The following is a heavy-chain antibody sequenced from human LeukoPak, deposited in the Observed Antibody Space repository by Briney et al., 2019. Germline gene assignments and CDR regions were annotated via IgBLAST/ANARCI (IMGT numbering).Heavy chain of an antibody. Sequence: ASVKVSCKASGYTFTSYGISWVRRAPGQGLEWMGWISAYNGNTNYAQKLQGRVTMTTDTSTSTAYMELRSLRSDDTAVYYCARDLSVAGPFVYWGQGTLVTVSS. D-gene: IGHD6-19*01. CDR3: ARDLSVAGPFVY. V-gene: IGHV1-18*01. CDR2: ISAYNGNT. CDR1: GYTFTSYG. J-gene: IGHJ4*02.